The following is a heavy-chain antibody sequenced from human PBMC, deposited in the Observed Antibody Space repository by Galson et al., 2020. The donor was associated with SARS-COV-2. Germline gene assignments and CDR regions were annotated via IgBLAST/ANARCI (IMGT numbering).Heavy chain of an antibody. CDR1: GFTFSDYY. CDR3: ARSGWDSSSQRTRDSSGIYYYYYGMDV. Sequence: TGGSLRLSCAASGFTFSDYYMSWIRQAPGKGLEWVSYISRSGSTIYYADSVKGRFTISRDNAKNSLYLQMNSLRAEDTAVYYCARSGWDSSSQRTRDSSGIYYYYYGMDVWGQGTTVTVSS. J-gene: IGHJ6*02. D-gene: IGHD6-13*01. CDR2: ISRSGSTI. V-gene: IGHV3-11*01.